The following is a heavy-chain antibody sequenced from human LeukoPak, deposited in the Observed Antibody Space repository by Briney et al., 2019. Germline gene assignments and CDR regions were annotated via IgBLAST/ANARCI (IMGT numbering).Heavy chain of an antibody. Sequence: SETLSLTCAVYGGSFSGYYWSWIRQPPGKGLEWIGEINHSGSTNYNPPLKSRVTISVDTSKNQFSLKLSSVTAADTAVYYCARGGVVVIKSFDYWGQGTLVTVSS. V-gene: IGHV4-34*01. CDR2: INHSGST. CDR3: ARGGVVVIKSFDY. J-gene: IGHJ4*02. D-gene: IGHD3-22*01. CDR1: GGSFSGYY.